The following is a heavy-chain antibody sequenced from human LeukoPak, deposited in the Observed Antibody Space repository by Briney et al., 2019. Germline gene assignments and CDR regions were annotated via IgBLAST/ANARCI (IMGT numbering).Heavy chain of an antibody. Sequence: PSETLSLTCAVYGGSFSGYYWSWIRQPPGKGLEWIGEINHSGSTNYNPSLKSRVTISVDTSKNQFSLKLSSVTAADTAVYYCARHSTYYYDSSYYFDYWGQGTLVTVSS. V-gene: IGHV4-34*01. J-gene: IGHJ4*02. CDR3: ARHSTYYYDSSYYFDY. CDR2: INHSGST. D-gene: IGHD3-22*01. CDR1: GGSFSGYY.